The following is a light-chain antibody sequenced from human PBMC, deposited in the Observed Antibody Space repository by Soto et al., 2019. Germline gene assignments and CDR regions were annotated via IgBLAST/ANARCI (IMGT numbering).Light chain of an antibody. CDR3: QQANIFPT. CDR2: AAS. CDR1: QGISSW. J-gene: IGKJ1*01. V-gene: IGKV1-12*01. Sequence: DIQMTQSPSSVSASVVDRVTITCRASQGISSWLAWYQQNPGKAPKLLIYAASSLQSGVPSRFIGSGAGTAFTLTISSLQPEDFTTYYFQQANIFPTFGQGPKVEIK.